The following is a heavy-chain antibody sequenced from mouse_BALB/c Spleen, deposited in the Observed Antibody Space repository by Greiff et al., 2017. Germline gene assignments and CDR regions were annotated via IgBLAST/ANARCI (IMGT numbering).Heavy chain of an antibody. CDR3: ARPLYYGNYFAY. Sequence: VQLVESGAELAKPGASVKMSCKASGYTFTSYWMHWVKQRPGQGLEWIGYINPSTGYTEYNQKFKDKATLTADKSSSTAYMQLSSLTSEDSAVYYCARPLYYGNYFAYWGQGTLVTVSA. J-gene: IGHJ3*01. CDR1: GYTFTSYW. V-gene: IGHV1-7*01. D-gene: IGHD2-1*01. CDR2: INPSTGYT.